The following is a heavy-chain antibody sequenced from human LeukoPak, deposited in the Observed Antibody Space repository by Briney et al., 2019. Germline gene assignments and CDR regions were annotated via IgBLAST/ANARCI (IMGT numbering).Heavy chain of an antibody. CDR3: ATGVVVVAATFLSSNWFDP. J-gene: IGHJ5*02. D-gene: IGHD2-15*01. CDR2: INHSGST. V-gene: IGHV4-38-2*02. CDR1: GYSISSGYY. Sequence: SETLSLTCTVSGYSISSGYYWGWIRQPPGKGLEWIGEINHSGSTNYNPSLKSRVTISVDTSKNQFSLKLSSVTAADTAVYYCATGVVVVAATFLSSNWFDPWGQGTLVTVSS.